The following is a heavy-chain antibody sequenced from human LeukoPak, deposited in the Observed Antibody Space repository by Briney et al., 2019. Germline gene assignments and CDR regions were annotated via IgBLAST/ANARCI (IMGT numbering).Heavy chain of an antibody. D-gene: IGHD6-13*01. CDR1: GFTFNSYT. J-gene: IGHJ4*02. CDR3: ARVPAAGTGPDY. V-gene: IGHV3-23*01. Sequence: PGGSLRLSCAASGFTFNSYTMSWVRQAPGKGLEWVSAISGSGGGTKYADSVKGRFTISRDNSKNTLYLQMNSLRAEDTAVYYCARVPAAGTGPDYWGQGTLVTVSS. CDR2: ISGSGGGT.